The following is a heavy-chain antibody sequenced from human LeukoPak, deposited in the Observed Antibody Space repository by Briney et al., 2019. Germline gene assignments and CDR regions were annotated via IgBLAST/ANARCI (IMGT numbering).Heavy chain of an antibody. V-gene: IGHV3-33*01. Sequence: SGGSLILSCAASGFTFSNYGMHWVRQAPGKGLEWVALIWYDGSNKYSADSVKGRFTISRDNSKSTLFLQLNSLRAEDTAVYYCARDSPPRYFDLWGRGTLVTVSS. CDR2: IWYDGSNK. CDR3: ARDSPPRYFDL. J-gene: IGHJ2*01. CDR1: GFTFSNYG.